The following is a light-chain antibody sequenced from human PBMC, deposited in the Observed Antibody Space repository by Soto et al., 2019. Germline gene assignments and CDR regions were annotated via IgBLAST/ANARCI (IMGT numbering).Light chain of an antibody. CDR2: AAS. V-gene: IGKV1-39*01. J-gene: IGKJ5*01. CDR1: QNIGRF. Sequence: DIHMAHSPSSLSGSGGDRVTITCRASQNIGRFLNWHQQKPGKAPKLLIYAASTLQSGVPSRFSGSGSGTDFTLTISSLQPEDSTTYYCQQSYGTPIIFGQGTRLEIK. CDR3: QQSYGTPII.